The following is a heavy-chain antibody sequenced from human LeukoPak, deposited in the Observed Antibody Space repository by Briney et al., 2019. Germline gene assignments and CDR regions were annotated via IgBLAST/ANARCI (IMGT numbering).Heavy chain of an antibody. D-gene: IGHD4-17*01. J-gene: IGHJ4*02. CDR1: GSTFTTYG. V-gene: IGHV1-18*01. Sequence: GASVRVSCTPSGSTFTTYGISWVRQAPGQGLEWMGWISAYNGNTNYAQKRQGTVTMTTDTSTSTADMELRSLRSDDTAVYYCARYGDYGLWGFDYWGQGTLVTVSS. CDR3: ARYGDYGLWGFDY. CDR2: ISAYNGNT.